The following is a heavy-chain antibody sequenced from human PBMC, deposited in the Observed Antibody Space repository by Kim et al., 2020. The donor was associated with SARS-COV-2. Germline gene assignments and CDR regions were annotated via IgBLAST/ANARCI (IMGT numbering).Heavy chain of an antibody. CDR3: ARILSGRYYGSGSYARGNPNWFDP. V-gene: IGHV3-11*06. J-gene: IGHJ5*02. CDR1: GFTFSDYY. Sequence: GGSLRLSCAASGFTFSDYYMSWIRQAPGKGLEWVSYISSSSSYTNYADSVKGRFTISRDNAKNSLYLQMNSLRAEDTAVYYCARILSGRYYGSGSYARGNPNWFDPWGQGTLVTVSS. D-gene: IGHD3-10*01. CDR2: ISSSSSYT.